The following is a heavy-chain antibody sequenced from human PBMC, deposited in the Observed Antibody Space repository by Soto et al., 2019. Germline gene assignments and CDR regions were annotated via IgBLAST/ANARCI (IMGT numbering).Heavy chain of an antibody. D-gene: IGHD3-10*01. CDR2: ISAYNGNT. J-gene: IGHJ4*02. CDR1: GYTFTSYG. CDR3: ARGRRSIDYYGSGSYYNPGPVDY. V-gene: IGHV1-18*01. Sequence: ASVKVSCKASGYTFTSYGISWVRQAPGQGLEWMGWISAYNGNTNYAQKHQGRVTMTTDTSTSTAYTELRSPRSDDTAVYYCARGRRSIDYYGSGSYYNPGPVDYWGQGTLVTVSS.